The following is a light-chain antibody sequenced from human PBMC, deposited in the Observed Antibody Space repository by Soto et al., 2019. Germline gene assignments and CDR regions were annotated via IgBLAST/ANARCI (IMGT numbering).Light chain of an antibody. V-gene: IGKV3-15*01. J-gene: IGKJ4*02. Sequence: IVMTQYPPILSLSPGGIATLSCMASQSVRNNLGWYQQKPGQAPRLLIYGASIRATGIPARFSGSGSGTEFTLTISSLQSEDYAVYYCQQYNDWPPLTFGGGTKVAIK. CDR3: QQYNDWPPLT. CDR1: QSVRNN. CDR2: GAS.